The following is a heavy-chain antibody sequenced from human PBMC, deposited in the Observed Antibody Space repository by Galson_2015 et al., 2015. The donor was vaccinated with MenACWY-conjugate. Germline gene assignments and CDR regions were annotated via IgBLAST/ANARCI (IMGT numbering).Heavy chain of an antibody. V-gene: IGHV3-23*01. D-gene: IGHD2-2*01. Sequence: SLRLSCAVSGFSLSSHAMSWVRQAPGRGLECVTTIAGTGDTTHYADSVRGRFTISRDSSKNTLHLQMDRLRAEDSAVYYCAKVPYDCAFGSCYFSWGQGTLVTVSS. J-gene: IGHJ4*02. CDR2: IAGTGDTT. CDR3: AKVPYDCAFGSCYFS. CDR1: GFSLSSHA.